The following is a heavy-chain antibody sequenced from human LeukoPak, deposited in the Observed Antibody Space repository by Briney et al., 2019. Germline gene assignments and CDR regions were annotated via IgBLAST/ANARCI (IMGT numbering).Heavy chain of an antibody. CDR3: ARVSGLGMNEYYQH. CDR1: GLTFSNSW. D-gene: IGHD3-10*01. Sequence: GGSLRLSCEASGLTFSNSWMHWVRQAPGKGLVWVSRINNEGTTISYADSVKGRFTISRDNAKNTLYLQMNSLRAEDTAEYYCARVSGLGMNEYYQHWGQGTLVTVAS. J-gene: IGHJ1*01. CDR2: INNEGTTI. V-gene: IGHV3-74*01.